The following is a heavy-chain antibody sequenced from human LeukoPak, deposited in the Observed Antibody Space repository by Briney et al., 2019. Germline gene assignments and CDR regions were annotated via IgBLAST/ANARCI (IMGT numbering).Heavy chain of an antibody. Sequence: PGRSLRLSCAASGFTFGSYGFHWVRQAPGKGLEWVAVISNNGGYKHYTDSVKGRFTISGDDSKSTVYLQMNSLRAEDAALYYCAREPIDGDCQFDYWGQGTLVTVSS. CDR3: AREPIDGDCQFDY. CDR1: GFTFGSYG. D-gene: IGHD2-21*02. V-gene: IGHV3-33*01. J-gene: IGHJ4*02. CDR2: ISNNGGYK.